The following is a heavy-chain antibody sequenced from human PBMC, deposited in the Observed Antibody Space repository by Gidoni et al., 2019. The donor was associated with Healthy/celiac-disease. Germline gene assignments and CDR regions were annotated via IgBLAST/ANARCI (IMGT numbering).Heavy chain of an antibody. V-gene: IGHV3-21*01. CDR1: GFTFSSYS. D-gene: IGHD2-2*01. Sequence: EVQLVESGGGLVKPGGSLRLSCAASGFTFSSYSMNCVRQAPGKGLEWVSSISSSSSYIYYADSGKGRFTISRDNAKNSLYLQMNSLRAEDTAVYYCARGGGVVVPAAILYYFDYWGQGTLVTVSS. J-gene: IGHJ4*02. CDR2: ISSSSSYI. CDR3: ARGGGVVVPAAILYYFDY.